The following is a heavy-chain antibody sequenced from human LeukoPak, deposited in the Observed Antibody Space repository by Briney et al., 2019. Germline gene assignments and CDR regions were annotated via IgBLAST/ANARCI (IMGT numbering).Heavy chain of an antibody. D-gene: IGHD4-17*01. CDR3: ARASWDYGDRDTDY. J-gene: IGHJ4*02. CDR2: IYSDGRT. CDR1: GFTVNRIY. V-gene: IGHV3-53*05. Sequence: GGSLRLSCAASGFTVNRIYMSWVRQAPGKGLEWVSDIYSDGRTYYADSVKGRFTISRDNSKNTLYLQMNSLRAEDTAVYYCARASWDYGDRDTDYWGQGTLVTVSS.